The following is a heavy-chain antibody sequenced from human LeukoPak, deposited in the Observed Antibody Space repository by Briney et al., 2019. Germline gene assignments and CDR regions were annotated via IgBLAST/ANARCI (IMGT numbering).Heavy chain of an antibody. V-gene: IGHV1-18*01. CDR1: GYTLTSYG. J-gene: IGHJ6*03. CDR3: ARDGPTIFGVVRYYMDV. CDR2: ISAYNGNT. Sequence: GASVKASCKASGYTLTSYGISWVRQAPGQGLEWMGWISAYNGNTNYAQKLQGRVTMTTDTSTSTAYMELRSLRSDDTAVYYCARDGPTIFGVVRYYMDVWGKGTTVTVSS. D-gene: IGHD3-3*01.